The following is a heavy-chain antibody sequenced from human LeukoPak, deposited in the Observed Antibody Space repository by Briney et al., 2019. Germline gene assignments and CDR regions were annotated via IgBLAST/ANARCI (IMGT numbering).Heavy chain of an antibody. D-gene: IGHD6-19*01. Sequence: GGSLRLSCAASGFTFDDYAMHWVRQAPGKGLEWVSGISWNSGSIGYADSVKGRFTISRDNAKNSLYLQMNSRRAEDTAVYYCARERMGGWYPLGYFDYWGQGTLVTVSS. V-gene: IGHV3-9*01. J-gene: IGHJ4*02. CDR3: ARERMGGWYPLGYFDY. CDR1: GFTFDDYA. CDR2: ISWNSGSI.